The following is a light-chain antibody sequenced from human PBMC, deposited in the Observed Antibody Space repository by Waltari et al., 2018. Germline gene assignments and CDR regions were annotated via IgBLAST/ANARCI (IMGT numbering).Light chain of an antibody. CDR1: SLRTYY. J-gene: IGLJ2*01. CDR2: SKN. CDR3: HSRDSSGDVL. V-gene: IGLV3-19*01. Sequence: SSELTQDPAVSVALGQTVRITCQGDSLRTYYVSWFHQKPGQAPALVIYSKNNRPSGIPDRFSASSAGSTASLTIVVAQAEDEADYYCHSRDSSGDVLIGGGTKLTVV.